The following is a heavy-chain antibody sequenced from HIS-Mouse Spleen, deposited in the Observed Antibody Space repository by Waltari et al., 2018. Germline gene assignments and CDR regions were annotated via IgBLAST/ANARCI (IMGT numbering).Heavy chain of an antibody. J-gene: IGHJ4*02. CDR3: ARELVQTGEGY. D-gene: IGHD7-27*01. V-gene: IGHV3-33*01. CDR2: IWYDGSNK. CDR1: GFSFGSYG. Sequence: VQLVEAFLGVVPAGRSLLLDCGWSGFSFGSYGMHWVRQAPGKGLEWVAVIWYDGSNKYYHDSVHGRFTISRDNSKNTLYLQMNSLRAEDTAVYYGARELVQTGEGYWGQGTLVTVSS.